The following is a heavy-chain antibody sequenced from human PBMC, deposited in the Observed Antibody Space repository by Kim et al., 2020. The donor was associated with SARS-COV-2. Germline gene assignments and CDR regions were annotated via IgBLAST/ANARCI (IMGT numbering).Heavy chain of an antibody. CDR1: GFIFSAYG. D-gene: IGHD3-16*01. J-gene: IGHJ3*02. V-gene: IGHV3-48*02. CDR3: VRDRMGGAFDI. Sequence: GGSLRLSCATSGFIFSAYGMAWVRQAPGKGLEWLSFITKSSATIYYADSVQGRFTISRDNAKNSLYLQMNSLRDEDTALYYCVRDRMGGAFDIWGQGTMVTVSS. CDR2: ITKSSATI.